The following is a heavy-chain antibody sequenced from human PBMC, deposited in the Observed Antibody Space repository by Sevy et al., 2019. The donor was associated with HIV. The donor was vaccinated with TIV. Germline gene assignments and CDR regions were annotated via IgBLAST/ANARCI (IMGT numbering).Heavy chain of an antibody. CDR3: ARLSYYDILTGYPDV. J-gene: IGHJ6*02. D-gene: IGHD3-9*01. CDR2: IYYSGST. V-gene: IGHV4-39*01. Sequence: SETLSLTCTVSGGSISSSSYYWGWMRQPPGKGLEWIGSIYYSGSTYYNPSLKSRVTISVDTSKNQFSLKLSSVTAADTAVYYCARLSYYDILTGYPDVWGQGTTVTVSS. CDR1: GGSISSSSYY.